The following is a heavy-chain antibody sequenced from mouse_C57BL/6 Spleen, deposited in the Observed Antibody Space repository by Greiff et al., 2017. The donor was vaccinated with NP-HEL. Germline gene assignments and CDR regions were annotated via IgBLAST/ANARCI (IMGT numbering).Heavy chain of an antibody. Sequence: VQLQQPGAELVKPGASVELSCKASGYTFTSYWMHWVKQRPGQGLEWIGMIHPNSGSTNYNEKFKSKATLTVDKSSSTAYMQLSSLTSEDSAVYYGARSDSNYGYFDVWGTGTTVTVSS. D-gene: IGHD2-5*01. CDR2: IHPNSGST. V-gene: IGHV1-64*01. CDR1: GYTFTSYW. J-gene: IGHJ1*03. CDR3: ARSDSNYGYFDV.